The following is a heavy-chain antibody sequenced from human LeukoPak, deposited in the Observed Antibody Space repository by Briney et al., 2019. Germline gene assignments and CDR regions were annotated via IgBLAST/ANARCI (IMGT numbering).Heavy chain of an antibody. V-gene: IGHV4-59*12. CDR2: IYYSGST. CDR1: GGSISSYY. CDR3: ARDGGVTYYYFYYYMDV. J-gene: IGHJ6*03. Sequence: SETLSLTCTVSGGSISSYYWSWIRQPPRKGLEWIGYIYYSGSTNYNPSLKSRVIISVDTSKNQFSLKLSSVTAADTAVYYCARDGGVTYYYFYYYMDVWGKGTTVTVSS. D-gene: IGHD3-16*01.